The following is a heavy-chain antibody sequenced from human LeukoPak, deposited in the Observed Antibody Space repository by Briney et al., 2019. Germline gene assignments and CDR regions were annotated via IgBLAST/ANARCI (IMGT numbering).Heavy chain of an antibody. CDR1: GGSISSGGYY. J-gene: IGHJ4*02. CDR3: ARVAAAAGIQDYFDY. Sequence: PSETLSLTCTVSGGSISSGGYYWSWIRQHPGKGLEWIGYIYYSGSTYYNPSLKSRVTISVDTSKNQFSLKLSSVTAADTAVYYCARVAAAAGIQDYFDYWGQGTLVTVSS. D-gene: IGHD6-13*01. CDR2: IYYSGST. V-gene: IGHV4-31*03.